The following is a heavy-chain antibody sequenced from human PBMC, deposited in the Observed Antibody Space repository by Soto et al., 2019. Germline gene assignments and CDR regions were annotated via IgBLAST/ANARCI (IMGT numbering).Heavy chain of an antibody. V-gene: IGHV4-31*11. Sequence: SETLSLTCAVSGGSISSGGYYWSWIRQHPGKGLEWIGYIYYSGSTYYNPSLKSRVTISVDTSKNQFSLKLSSVTAADTAVYYCAREEEYGSGWHYFDYWGQGTLVTVSS. D-gene: IGHD3-10*01. J-gene: IGHJ4*02. CDR1: GGSISSGGYY. CDR2: IYYSGST. CDR3: AREEEYGSGWHYFDY.